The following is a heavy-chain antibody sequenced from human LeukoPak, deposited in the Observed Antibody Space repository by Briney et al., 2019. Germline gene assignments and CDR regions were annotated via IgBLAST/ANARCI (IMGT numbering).Heavy chain of an antibody. CDR1: GFTFTSYA. Sequence: GGSLRLSCAASGFTFTSYAMSWVRQVSGKGLEWVSVISGSGGSTYYADSVKGRFTISRDNAKNSLYLQMNSLRAEDTAVYYCARTYYYDSSGYYPWGQGTLVTVSS. D-gene: IGHD3-22*01. CDR2: ISGSGGST. V-gene: IGHV3-23*01. J-gene: IGHJ5*02. CDR3: ARTYYYDSSGYYP.